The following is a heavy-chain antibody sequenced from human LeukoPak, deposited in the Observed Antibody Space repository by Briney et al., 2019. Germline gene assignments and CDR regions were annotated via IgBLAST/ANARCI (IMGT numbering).Heavy chain of an antibody. V-gene: IGHV3-66*01. J-gene: IGHJ1*01. Sequence: PGGSLRLSCAASGCTVISNYMSWVRQAPGKGLEWVSLIYSGGSTFYADSVKGRFTISRDNSKNTLYLQMNSLRAEDTAVYYCARDSYSPEYFQHWGQGTLVTVSS. D-gene: IGHD2-15*01. CDR1: GCTVISNY. CDR2: IYSGGST. CDR3: ARDSYSPEYFQH.